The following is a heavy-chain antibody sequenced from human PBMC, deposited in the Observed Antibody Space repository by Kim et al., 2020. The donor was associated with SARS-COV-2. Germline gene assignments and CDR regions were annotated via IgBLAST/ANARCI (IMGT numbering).Heavy chain of an antibody. V-gene: IGHV1-69*13. D-gene: IGHD5-18*01. CDR1: GGTFSSYA. CDR2: IIPIFGTA. CDR3: AGDHTSVDTAMVTFYYGMDV. Sequence: SVKVSCKASGGTFSSYAISWVRQAPGQGLEWMGGIIPIFGTANYAQKFQGRVTITADESTSTAYMELSSLRSEDTAVYYCAGDHTSVDTAMVTFYYGMDVWGQGTTVTVSS. J-gene: IGHJ6*02.